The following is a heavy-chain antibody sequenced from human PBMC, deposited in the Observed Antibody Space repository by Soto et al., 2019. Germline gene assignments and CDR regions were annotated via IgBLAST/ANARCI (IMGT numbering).Heavy chain of an antibody. CDR3: ASAYCGGDCQSYYYYGMDV. Sequence: PSETLSLTCAVSGYSISSGYYWGWIRQPPGKGLEWIGSIYHSGSTYYNPSLKSRVTISVDTSKNQFSLKLSSVTAADTAVYYCASAYCGGDCQSYYYYGMDVWGQGTTVTV. CDR2: IYHSGST. V-gene: IGHV4-38-2*01. D-gene: IGHD2-21*02. J-gene: IGHJ6*02. CDR1: GYSISSGYY.